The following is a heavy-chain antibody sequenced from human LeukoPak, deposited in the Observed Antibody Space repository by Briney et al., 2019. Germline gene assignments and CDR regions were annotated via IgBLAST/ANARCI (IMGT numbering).Heavy chain of an antibody. Sequence: SETLSLTCTVSGGSISSYYWSWIRQPAGKGLEWIGRIYTSGSTNYNPSLKSRVTMSVDTSKNQFSLKLNSVTAADTAVYYCARDENSGSYYWYFDYWGQGTLVTVSS. CDR2: IYTSGST. CDR1: GGSISSYY. J-gene: IGHJ4*02. CDR3: ARDENSGSYYWYFDY. V-gene: IGHV4-4*07. D-gene: IGHD1-26*01.